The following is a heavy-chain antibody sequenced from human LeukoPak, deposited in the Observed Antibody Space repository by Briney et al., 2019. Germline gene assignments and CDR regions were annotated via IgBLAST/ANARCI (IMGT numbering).Heavy chain of an antibody. CDR1: GGTFSSYA. V-gene: IGHV1-69*04. CDR2: IIPIFGIA. Sequence: SVKVSCKASGGTFSSYAISWVRQAPGQGLEWMGRIIPIFGIANYAQKFQGRVTITADKSTSTAYMEQSSLRSEDTAVYYCARAAYDYGDPILHFDYWGQGTLVTVSS. CDR3: ARAAYDYGDPILHFDY. J-gene: IGHJ4*02. D-gene: IGHD4-17*01.